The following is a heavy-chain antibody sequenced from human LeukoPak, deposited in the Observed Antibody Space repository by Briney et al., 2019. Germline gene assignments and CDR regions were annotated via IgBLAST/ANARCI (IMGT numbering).Heavy chain of an antibody. CDR2: INHSGST. J-gene: IGHJ4*02. D-gene: IGHD6-13*01. CDR3: ARGRGQQLVKTFDY. CDR1: GGSFSGYY. V-gene: IGHV4-34*01. Sequence: PSETLSLTCAVYGGSFSGYYWSWIRQPPGKGLEWIGEINHSGSTNYNPSLKSRVTISVDTSKNQFSLKLSSVTAADTAVYYCARGRGQQLVKTFDYWGQGTLVTVSS.